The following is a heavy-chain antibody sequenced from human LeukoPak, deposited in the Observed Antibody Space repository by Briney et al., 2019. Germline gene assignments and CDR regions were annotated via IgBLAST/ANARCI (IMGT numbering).Heavy chain of an antibody. D-gene: IGHD5-24*01. J-gene: IGHJ3*02. CDR3: AKEGRWLQLGGAFDI. CDR2: ISFDGNNK. CDR1: GFTFSSYG. V-gene: IGHV3-30*02. Sequence: GGSLRLSCAASGFTFSSYGMHWVRQAPGKGLEWVAIISFDGNNKYYADSVKGRFTISRDNSKNTLYLQMNSLRAEDTAVYYCAKEGRWLQLGGAFDIWGQGTMITVSS.